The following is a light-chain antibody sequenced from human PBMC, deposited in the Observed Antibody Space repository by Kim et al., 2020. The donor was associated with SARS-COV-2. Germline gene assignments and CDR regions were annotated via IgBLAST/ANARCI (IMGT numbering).Light chain of an antibody. J-gene: IGLJ3*02. V-gene: IGLV2-8*01. Sequence: QSALTQPPSASGSPGQSVTISCTGTSSDVGGYNYVSWYQHHPGKAPKLMIYAVTKRPSGVPDRFSGSKSGNTASLTVSGLQAEDEADYYCSSYAGSNVWVFGGGTQLTVL. CDR3: SSYAGSNVWV. CDR1: SSDVGGYNY. CDR2: AVT.